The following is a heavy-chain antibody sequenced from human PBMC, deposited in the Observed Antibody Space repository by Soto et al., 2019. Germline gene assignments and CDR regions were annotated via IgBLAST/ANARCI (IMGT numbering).Heavy chain of an antibody. CDR3: ARATYYYDSSGYYGYYFDY. CDR2: IYYSGST. V-gene: IGHV4-59*01. CDR1: GGSISSYY. Sequence: SETLSLTCTVSGGSISSYYWSWIRQPPGKGLEWIGYIYYSGSTNYNSSLKSRVTISVDTSKNQLSLKLSSVTAADTAVYYCARATYYYDSSGYYGYYFDYWGQGTLVTVSS. J-gene: IGHJ4*02. D-gene: IGHD3-22*01.